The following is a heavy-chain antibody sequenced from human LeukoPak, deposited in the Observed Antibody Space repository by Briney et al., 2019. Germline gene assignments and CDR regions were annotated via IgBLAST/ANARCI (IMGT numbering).Heavy chain of an antibody. V-gene: IGHV3-48*02. CDR1: GFTFSSYS. Sequence: GRSLRLSCAASGFTFSSYSMNWVRQAPGKGLEWVSYISSSSSTIYYADSVKGRFTISRDNAKNSLYLQMNSLRDEDTAVYYRASNTGYYYDSSGYQEGENFDYWGQGTLVTVSS. J-gene: IGHJ4*02. CDR2: ISSSSSTI. D-gene: IGHD3-22*01. CDR3: ASNTGYYYDSSGYQEGENFDY.